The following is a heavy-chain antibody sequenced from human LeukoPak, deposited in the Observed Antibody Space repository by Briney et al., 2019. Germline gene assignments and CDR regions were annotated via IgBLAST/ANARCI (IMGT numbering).Heavy chain of an antibody. D-gene: IGHD3-10*01. J-gene: IGHJ4*02. CDR3: ARVGYYGSGSYYRDYFEY. Sequence: TSETLSLTCTVSGDSISSYYWTWIRQPPGKGLEWIGFISNSAITDYNPSLKSRVTISIDTSKNQFSLKLNSVTAADTAVYYCARVGYYGSGSYYRDYFEYWGQGSLVTVSS. CDR2: ISNSAIT. V-gene: IGHV4-59*01. CDR1: GDSISSYY.